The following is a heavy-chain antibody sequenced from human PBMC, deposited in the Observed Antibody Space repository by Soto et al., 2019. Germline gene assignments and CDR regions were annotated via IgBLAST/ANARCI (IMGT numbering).Heavy chain of an antibody. D-gene: IGHD1-1*01. CDR1: GFSFSTYS. CDR2: IRRSGDYT. Sequence: GGSLRLSCIASGFSFSTYSMNWVRQAPGKGLEWVSSIRRSGDYTYYADSLKGRFTISRDNAKNSLSPQMISLRAEDTAVYYCARSTSLGGMDVWGQGTTVTVSS. V-gene: IGHV3-21*01. CDR3: ARSTSLGGMDV. J-gene: IGHJ6*02.